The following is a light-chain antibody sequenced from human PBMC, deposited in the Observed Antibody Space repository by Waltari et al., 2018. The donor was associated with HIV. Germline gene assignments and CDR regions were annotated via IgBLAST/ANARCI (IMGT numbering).Light chain of an antibody. Sequence: DIQMTQSPSTLSASVGDRVTITCRASQSVNGWLAWYQQKLGRAPKLLIYQAYTLKSGVPSRFSGSGSGTEFTLTISSLQPEDFATYYCQQSQSYPRTFGHGTKVEIK. CDR2: QAY. CDR1: QSVNGW. V-gene: IGKV1-5*03. J-gene: IGKJ1*01. CDR3: QQSQSYPRT.